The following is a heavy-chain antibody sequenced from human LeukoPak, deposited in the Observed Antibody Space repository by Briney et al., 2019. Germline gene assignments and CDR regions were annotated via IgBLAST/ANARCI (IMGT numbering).Heavy chain of an antibody. V-gene: IGHV3-30*01. CDR3: VRDKPYFYDSRVLFEDFDY. CDR1: GFTFSSYA. Sequence: GGSLRLSCAASGFTFSSYAMHWVRQAPGNGLEWVAVISYDGNNKYYADSVKGRFTISRDNSKNTLYLQMNSLRAEDTAVYYCVRDKPYFYDSRVLFEDFDYWGQGTLVTVSS. D-gene: IGHD3-22*01. J-gene: IGHJ4*02. CDR2: ISYDGNNK.